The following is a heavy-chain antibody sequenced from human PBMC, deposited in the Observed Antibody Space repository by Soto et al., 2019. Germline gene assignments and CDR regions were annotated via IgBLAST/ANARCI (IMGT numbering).Heavy chain of an antibody. CDR2: ISGSGGST. J-gene: IGHJ6*02. CDR1: GFTFSSYA. V-gene: IGHV3-23*01. D-gene: IGHD2-2*01. CDR3: EKNAPVVTAAILIVGREV. Sequence: GWSLRLSWAASGFTFSSYAMSWVRQAPGKGLEWVSAISGSGGSTYYADSVKGRFTISRDNSKNTLYLQMNSLRAEDTAVYYFEKNAPVVTAAILIVGREVWGQGTTVTV.